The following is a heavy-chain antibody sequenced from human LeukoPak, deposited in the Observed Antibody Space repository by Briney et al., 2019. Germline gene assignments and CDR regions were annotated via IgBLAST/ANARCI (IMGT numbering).Heavy chain of an antibody. V-gene: IGHV1-2*04. Sequence: GASVKVSCKASGYTFTGYYMHWVRQAPGQGLERMGWINPNSGGTNYAQKFQGWVTMTRDTSISTAYMELSRLRSDDTAVYYCARARPDSSGYPYDYWGQGTLVTVSS. D-gene: IGHD3-22*01. J-gene: IGHJ4*02. CDR1: GYTFTGYY. CDR3: ARARPDSSGYPYDY. CDR2: INPNSGGT.